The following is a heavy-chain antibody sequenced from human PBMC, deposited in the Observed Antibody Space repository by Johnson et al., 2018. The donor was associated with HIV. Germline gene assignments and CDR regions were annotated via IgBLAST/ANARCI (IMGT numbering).Heavy chain of an antibody. J-gene: IGHJ3*02. Sequence: VQLVESGGGLVQPGGSLKLSCAASGFTFSGSAMHWVRQASGKGLEWVGRIRSKANSYATAYAASVKGRFTISRDDSKNTAYLQMNSLKTEDTAVYYCARERDPQDAFDIWGQGTMVTVSS. V-gene: IGHV3-73*02. D-gene: IGHD6-25*01. CDR2: IRSKANSYAT. CDR1: GFTFSGSA. CDR3: ARERDPQDAFDI.